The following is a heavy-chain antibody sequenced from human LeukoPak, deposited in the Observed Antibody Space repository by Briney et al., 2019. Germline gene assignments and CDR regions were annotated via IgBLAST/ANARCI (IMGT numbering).Heavy chain of an antibody. Sequence: SETLSLTCTVSSGSISNGGYYWVWIRQPPGKGLEWIGRIYYSGTSYYNPSLTSRVTISVDTSKNQFSLKLSSVTAADTAVYYCARAVMVAVAGGRFDYWGQGTLVTVSS. D-gene: IGHD6-19*01. CDR2: IYYSGTS. J-gene: IGHJ4*02. CDR1: SGSISNGGYY. V-gene: IGHV4-39*07. CDR3: ARAVMVAVAGGRFDY.